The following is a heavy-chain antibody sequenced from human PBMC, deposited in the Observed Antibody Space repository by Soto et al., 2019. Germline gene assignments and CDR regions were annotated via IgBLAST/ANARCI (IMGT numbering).Heavy chain of an antibody. CDR1: GGFVSSGNYY. CDR3: ARGRPHDSNSWAQLDY. D-gene: IGHD3-22*01. V-gene: IGHV4-61*01. J-gene: IGHJ4*02. Sequence: SETLSLTCTVSGGFVSSGNYYWSWIRQPPGKGLEWIGYITHSASTNYHPSLKSRVTISLDKSKNQFSLNLNFVTAADTAAYYCARGRPHDSNSWAQLDYWGQGSLVTVSS. CDR2: ITHSAST.